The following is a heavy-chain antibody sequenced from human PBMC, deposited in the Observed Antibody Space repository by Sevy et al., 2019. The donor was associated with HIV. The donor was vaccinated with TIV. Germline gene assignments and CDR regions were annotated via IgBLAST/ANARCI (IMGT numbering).Heavy chain of an antibody. CDR2: IYYTGIT. V-gene: IGHV4-39*01. Sequence: SETLSLTCTVSGGSISSSTYYWGWIRQPPGKGLEWIGSIYYTGITYHNPSLKSRVTISVDTSKNQFSLKLSSVTATDTAVYYCARAKGITGTTNYFDPWGQGTLVTVSS. J-gene: IGHJ5*02. D-gene: IGHD1-7*01. CDR1: GGSISSSTYY. CDR3: ARAKGITGTTNYFDP.